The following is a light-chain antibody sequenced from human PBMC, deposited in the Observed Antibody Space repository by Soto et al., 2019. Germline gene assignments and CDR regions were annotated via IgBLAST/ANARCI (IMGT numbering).Light chain of an antibody. Sequence: EIVITQSPATLYVSPVEGAKLSFSASQSVSSNLAWYQQKPGQAPSLLIYGASIRATGIPARFSGSGSGTDFTLTISSLQSEDFAVYYCQQYNNWPPWKFGTGTKVDIK. J-gene: IGKJ1*01. CDR3: QQYNNWPPWK. V-gene: IGKV3-15*01. CDR2: GAS. CDR1: QSVSSN.